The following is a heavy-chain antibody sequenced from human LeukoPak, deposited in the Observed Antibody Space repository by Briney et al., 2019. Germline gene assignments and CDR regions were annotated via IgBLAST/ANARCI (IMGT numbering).Heavy chain of an antibody. CDR1: GGSISSGGYS. J-gene: IGHJ4*02. CDR2: IYHSGST. Sequence: PSQTLSLTCAVSGGSISSGGYSWSWIRQPPGMGLEWIGYIYHSGSTYYNPSLKSRVTISVDRSKNQFSLKLSSVTAADTAVYYCARWSGAKNSNYFDYWGQGTLVTVSS. D-gene: IGHD3-10*01. CDR3: ARWSGAKNSNYFDY. V-gene: IGHV4-30-2*01.